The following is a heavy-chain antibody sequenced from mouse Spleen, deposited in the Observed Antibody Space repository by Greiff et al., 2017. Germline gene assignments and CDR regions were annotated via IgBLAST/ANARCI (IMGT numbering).Heavy chain of an antibody. D-gene: IGHD2-4*01. CDR2: INPNNGGT. Sequence: VQLKQSGPELVKPGASVKISCKASGYTFTDYNMDWVKQSHGKSLEWIGDINPNNGGTIYNQKFKGKATLTVDKSSSTAYMELRSLTSEDTAVYYCARNDYDDLYYAMDYWGQGTSVTGSS. V-gene: IGHV1-18*01. J-gene: IGHJ4*01. CDR1: GYTFTDYN. CDR3: ARNDYDDLYYAMDY.